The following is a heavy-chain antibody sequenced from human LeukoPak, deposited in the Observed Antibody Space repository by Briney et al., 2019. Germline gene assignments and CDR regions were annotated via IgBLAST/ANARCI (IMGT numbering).Heavy chain of an antibody. J-gene: IGHJ3*02. Sequence: GGSLRLSCAASGFTFSSYSMNWVRQAPGKGLEWVSSISSSSSYIYYADSVKGRFTISRDNSKNTLYLQMNSLRAEDTAVYYCAKPMTSYALFRAFDIWGQGTMVTVSS. CDR3: AKPMTSYALFRAFDI. D-gene: IGHD2/OR15-2a*01. V-gene: IGHV3-21*01. CDR1: GFTFSSYS. CDR2: ISSSSSYI.